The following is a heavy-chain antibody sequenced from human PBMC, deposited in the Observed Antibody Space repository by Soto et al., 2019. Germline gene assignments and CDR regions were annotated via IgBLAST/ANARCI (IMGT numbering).Heavy chain of an antibody. CDR1: GYTFTNYG. V-gene: IGHV1-18*01. J-gene: IGHJ4*02. CDR3: TIYRLPLTKSLIFDL. CDR2: IRPYSGKT. Sequence: QVQLVQSGAEVKKPGASVKVSCKASGYTFTNYGIAWVRQAPGQGLEWMGWIRPYSGKTDYRQNLQGRVTMTADTSTTTAYMELRSLRSDYTAVYYCTIYRLPLTKSLIFDLLGQGTLVTVSS. D-gene: IGHD3-9*01.